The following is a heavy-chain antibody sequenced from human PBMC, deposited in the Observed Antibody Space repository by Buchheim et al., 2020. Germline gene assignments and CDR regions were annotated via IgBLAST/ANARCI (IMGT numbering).Heavy chain of an antibody. V-gene: IGHV3-7*01. CDR1: GFSFGTSW. CDR2: LNEVGSKR. Sequence: EAHLVESGGGLVQPGGSLRLSCAASGFSFGTSWMAWFRQPPGKGRGWVADLNEVGSKRYFVAPMSAGFLIPRDNAKNSLYLQMNSLRVEDTALYYCARDPAFGALDFWGQGTL. CDR3: ARDPAFGALDF. D-gene: IGHD3-10*01. J-gene: IGHJ4*02.